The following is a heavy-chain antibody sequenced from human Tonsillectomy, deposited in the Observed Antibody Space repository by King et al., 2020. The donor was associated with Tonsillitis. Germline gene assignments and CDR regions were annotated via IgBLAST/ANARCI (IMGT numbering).Heavy chain of an antibody. D-gene: IGHD6-19*01. V-gene: IGHV1-69*06. Sequence: VQLVQSGSEVKRPGSSVKVSCKASGGPFSSYAFSWVRQAPGQGLEWMGGIIPIFGTANYAQKFQGRVTITADKSTSTAYMELSSLRSEDTAVCYCARGGVYSSGWYAFDIWGQGTTVTVSS. J-gene: IGHJ3*02. CDR3: ARGGVYSSGWYAFDI. CDR2: IIPIFGTA. CDR1: GGPFSSYA.